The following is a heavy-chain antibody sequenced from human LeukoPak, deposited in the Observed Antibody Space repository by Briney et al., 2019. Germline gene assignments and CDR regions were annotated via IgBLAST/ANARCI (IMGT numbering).Heavy chain of an antibody. CDR3: TRLEGVAYGMDV. Sequence: GGSLKLSCAASGFTFSGSAVHWVRQASGKGLEWVGRIRSKANTYATAYAASVNGRFTISRDDSKNTAYLQMNSLKTEDTAVYYCTRLEGVAYGMDVWGQGTTVTVSS. V-gene: IGHV3-73*01. CDR1: GFTFSGSA. J-gene: IGHJ6*02. CDR2: IRSKANTYAT.